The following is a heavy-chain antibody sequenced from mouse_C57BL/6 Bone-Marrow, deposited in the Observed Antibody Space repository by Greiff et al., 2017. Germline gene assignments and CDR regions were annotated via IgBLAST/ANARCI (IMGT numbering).Heavy chain of an antibody. Sequence: EVKLMESGGGLVKPGGSLKLSCAASGFTFSSYTMSWVRQTPEKRLEWVATISGGGGNTYYPDSVKGRCTISRDNAKNTLYLQMSSLRSEDTALYYCARPPFITTVVAPGFAYWGQGTLVTVSA. D-gene: IGHD1-1*01. CDR1: GFTFSSYT. CDR2: ISGGGGNT. J-gene: IGHJ3*01. V-gene: IGHV5-9*01. CDR3: ARPPFITTVVAPGFAY.